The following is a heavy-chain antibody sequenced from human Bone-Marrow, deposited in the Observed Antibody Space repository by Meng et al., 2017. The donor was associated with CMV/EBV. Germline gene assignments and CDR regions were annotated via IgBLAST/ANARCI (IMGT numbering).Heavy chain of an antibody. J-gene: IGHJ4*02. CDR2: ISSSSTI. V-gene: IGHV3-69-1*01. CDR3: ARGVGATKGDDY. CDR1: GFTFSDYY. D-gene: IGHD1-26*01. Sequence: GESLKISCAASGFTFSDYYMNWVRQAPGKGLEWVSSISSSSTIYYADSVKGRFSISRDNAKNSLYLQMNNLRAEDTAVYYCARGVGATKGDDYWGQGTLVTFSS.